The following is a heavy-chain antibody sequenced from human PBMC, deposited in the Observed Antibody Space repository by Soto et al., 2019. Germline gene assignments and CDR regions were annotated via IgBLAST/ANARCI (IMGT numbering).Heavy chain of an antibody. V-gene: IGHV4-34*01. Sequence: QVQLQQWGAGLLKPSETLSLTCAVYGGSFSGYYWSWIRQPPGKGLEWIGEINHSGSTNYNPSLKSRVTISVDTSKNQFSLKLSSVTAADTAVYYCARDLRGVRGVITRSAFDYWGQGTLVTVSS. CDR3: ARDLRGVRGVITRSAFDY. CDR1: GGSFSGYY. J-gene: IGHJ4*02. CDR2: INHSGST. D-gene: IGHD3-10*01.